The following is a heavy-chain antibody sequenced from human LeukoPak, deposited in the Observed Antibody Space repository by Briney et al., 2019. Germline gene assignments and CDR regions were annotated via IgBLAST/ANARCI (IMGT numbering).Heavy chain of an antibody. CDR1: GFTFSFYG. CDR3: ARGLFDP. J-gene: IGHJ5*02. Sequence: PGGSLRLSCAASGFTFSFYGMSWVRQAPGKGLEWVSSISSGSSYIYYADSVKGRFTISRDNAKNSLYLQMSSLTDEDTAVYYCARGLFDPWGQGTLVTVSS. CDR2: ISSGSSYI. V-gene: IGHV3-21*01.